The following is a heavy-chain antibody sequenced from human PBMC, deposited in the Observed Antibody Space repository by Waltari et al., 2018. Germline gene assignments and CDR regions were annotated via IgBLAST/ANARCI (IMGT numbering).Heavy chain of an antibody. CDR1: GYSISSNYF. D-gene: IGHD1-26*01. Sequence: QVQLQESGPGLVKPSETLSLTCAVSGYSISSNYFGGWVRRSPGKGLEWIGHLYDSETIFYNPCLKSRGTISLDTSKNHFSLKLSSLTAVDTAGYFWAGGLSKVADYWGQGILVPVSS. CDR2: LYDSETI. CDR3: AGGLSKVADY. V-gene: IGHV4-38-2*01. J-gene: IGHJ4*02.